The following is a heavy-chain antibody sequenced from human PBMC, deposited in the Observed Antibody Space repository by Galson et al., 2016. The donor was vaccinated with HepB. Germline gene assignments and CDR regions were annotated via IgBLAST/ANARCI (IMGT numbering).Heavy chain of an antibody. CDR3: ARGLYYNSFDL. V-gene: IGHV3-48*02. Sequence: SLRLSCAASGFTFSKFSMDWVRQAPGKGLEWLSHIGSSGSPIYYADSVKGRFTISRDNARDSVWLQMNSLRDDDTAVYYCARGLYYNSFDLWGQGTTVTVSS. CDR1: GFTFSKFS. D-gene: IGHD3-3*01. CDR2: IGSSGSPI. J-gene: IGHJ3*01.